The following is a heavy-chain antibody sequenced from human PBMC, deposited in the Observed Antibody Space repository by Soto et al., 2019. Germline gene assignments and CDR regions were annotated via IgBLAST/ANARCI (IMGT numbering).Heavy chain of an antibody. V-gene: IGHV3-11*04. J-gene: IGHJ4*02. D-gene: IGHD3-9*01. Sequence: GGSLRLSCAASGFTFSDYYMSWIRQAPGKGLEWVSYISSSGSTIYYADSVKGRFTISRDNAKNSLYLQMNSLRAEDTVVYYCARDRHYDILTGYPFDYWGQGTLVTVSS. CDR1: GFTFSDYY. CDR2: ISSSGSTI. CDR3: ARDRHYDILTGYPFDY.